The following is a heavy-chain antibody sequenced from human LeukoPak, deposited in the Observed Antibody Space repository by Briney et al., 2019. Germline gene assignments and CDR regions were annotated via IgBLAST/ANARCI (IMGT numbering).Heavy chain of an antibody. Sequence: GGSLRLSCAASGFTFSNYWMHWVRQAPGKGLVWVSRINSDGSSATSADSVKGRFTISRDNAKNTLYLQMNSLRAEDTAVYYCAKGGATVIDYWGQGTLVTVSS. CDR3: AKGGATVIDY. D-gene: IGHD4-17*01. V-gene: IGHV3-74*01. J-gene: IGHJ4*02. CDR1: GFTFSNYW. CDR2: INSDGSSA.